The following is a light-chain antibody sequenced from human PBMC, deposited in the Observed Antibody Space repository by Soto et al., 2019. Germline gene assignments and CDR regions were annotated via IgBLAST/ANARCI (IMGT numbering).Light chain of an antibody. Sequence: EFVLTQSPGTLSLSPGERATLSCRASQTVRNNYLAWYQQKPGQAPRLLIYGASSRAAGIPDRFTGSGSGADFTLTITRLEPEDIAVYFCHQYGGSPWKFGQGTKVDIK. CDR3: HQYGGSPWK. J-gene: IGKJ1*01. V-gene: IGKV3-20*01. CDR2: GAS. CDR1: QTVRNNY.